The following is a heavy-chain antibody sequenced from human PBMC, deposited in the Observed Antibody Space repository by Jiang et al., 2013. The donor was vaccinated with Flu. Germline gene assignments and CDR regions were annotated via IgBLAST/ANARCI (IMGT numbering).Heavy chain of an antibody. CDR2: ST. Sequence: STYYADSVKGRFTISRDNSKNTLYLQMNSLRAEDAAVYYCARDRWGPFGSSWYFDYWGQGTLVTVSS. CDR3: ARDRWGPFGSSWYFDY. V-gene: IGHV3-66*01. J-gene: IGHJ4*02. D-gene: IGHD6-13*01.